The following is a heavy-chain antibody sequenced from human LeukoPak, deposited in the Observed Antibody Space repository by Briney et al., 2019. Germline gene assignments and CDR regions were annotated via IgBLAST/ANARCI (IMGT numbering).Heavy chain of an antibody. V-gene: IGHV1-69*05. CDR1: GGTFSSYA. D-gene: IGHD4-17*01. J-gene: IGHJ4*02. CDR2: IIPIFGTA. Sequence: SVKVSCKASGGTFSSYAISWVRQAPGQGLEWMGRIIPIFGTANYAQKFQGRVTITTDESTSTAYMELSSLRSEDTAVYYCATGRMTTVTTWAYWGQGTLVTVSS. CDR3: ATGRMTTVTTWAY.